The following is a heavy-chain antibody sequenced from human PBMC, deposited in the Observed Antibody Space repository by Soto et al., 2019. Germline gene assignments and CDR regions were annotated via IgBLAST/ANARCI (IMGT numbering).Heavy chain of an antibody. V-gene: IGHV3-33*01. Sequence: GGSLRLSCAASGFTLSSYGMHWVRQAPDKGLEWVAVIWYDGSNKYYVDSVKGRFTISRDNSKNTLYLQMNSLRAEDTAVYYSARVACGEYQLLCSYYGMDVWGQGTTVTVSS. CDR3: ARVACGEYQLLCSYYGMDV. CDR2: IWYDGSNK. D-gene: IGHD2-2*01. J-gene: IGHJ6*02. CDR1: GFTLSSYG.